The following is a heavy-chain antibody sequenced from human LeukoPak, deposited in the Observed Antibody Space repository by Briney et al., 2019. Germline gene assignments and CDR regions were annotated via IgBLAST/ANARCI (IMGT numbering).Heavy chain of an antibody. Sequence: GGSLRLSCAASRFTFSDYYMNWVRQAPGKGLEWVSSISSTSAHIFYADSVKGRFSISRDNAKNSLYLQMNSLRVEDTAVYYCTSRYCTTTNCYSFDNWGQGTLVTVSS. D-gene: IGHD2-2*01. J-gene: IGHJ3*02. CDR1: RFTFSDYY. V-gene: IGHV3-69-1*01. CDR2: ISSTSAHI. CDR3: TSRYCTTTNCYSFDN.